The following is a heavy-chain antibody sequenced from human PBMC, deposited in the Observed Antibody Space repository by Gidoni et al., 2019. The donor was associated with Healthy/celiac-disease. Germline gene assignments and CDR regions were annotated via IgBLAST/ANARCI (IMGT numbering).Heavy chain of an antibody. Sequence: QMQLVQSGPEVKKPGTSVKVSCKAAGFTFTSSAMQWVRQARGQRLEWIGWIVVGSGNTKYAQKFQERVTITRDMSTSTAYMGLSSLRSEDTAVYYCAAPHRTDTAMGRGYYYYGMDVWGQGTTVTVSS. CDR1: GFTFTSSA. D-gene: IGHD5-18*01. CDR2: IVVGSGNT. CDR3: AAPHRTDTAMGRGYYYYGMDV. V-gene: IGHV1-58*02. J-gene: IGHJ6*02.